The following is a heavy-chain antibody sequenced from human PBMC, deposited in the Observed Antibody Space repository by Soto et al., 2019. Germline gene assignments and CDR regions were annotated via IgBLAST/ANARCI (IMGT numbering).Heavy chain of an antibody. V-gene: IGHV3-73*01. Sequence: GGSLRLSCAASGFTFSGSAMNWVRQASGKGLEWVGRIRSKANSYATAYAASAKGRFTISRDDSKNTAYLQMNSLKNEDTAVNYCTRRQDASGANLDYSGQGTQFTVSS. D-gene: IGHD3-10*01. J-gene: IGHJ4*01. CDR2: IRSKANSYAT. CDR1: GFTFSGSA. CDR3: TRRQDASGANLDY.